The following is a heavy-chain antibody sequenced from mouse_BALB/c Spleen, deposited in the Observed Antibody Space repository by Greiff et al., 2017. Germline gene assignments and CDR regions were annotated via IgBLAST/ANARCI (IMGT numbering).Heavy chain of an antibody. D-gene: IGHD1-1*01. J-gene: IGHJ3*01. CDR1: GFSLTSYG. CDR2: IWSGGST. V-gene: IGHV2-2*02. Sequence: VMLVESGPGLVQPSQSLSITCTVSGFSLTSYGVHWVRQSPGKGLEWLGVIWSGGSTDYNAAFISRLSISKDNSKSQVFFKMNSLQANDTAIYYCARNWDYGSSYGGFAYWGQGTLVTVSA. CDR3: ARNWDYGSSYGGFAY.